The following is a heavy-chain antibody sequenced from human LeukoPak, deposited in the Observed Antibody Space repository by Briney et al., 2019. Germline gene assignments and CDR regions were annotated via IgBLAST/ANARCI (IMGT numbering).Heavy chain of an antibody. Sequence: GGSLRLSCVASGFTFSNYWMQWVRQAPGKGLEWVANIKQDGGEKYYVDSVKGRFTISRDNSKNTLYLQMNSLRAEDTAVYYCAKDQADSYGYMTAYYYYGMDVWGQGTTVTVSS. CDR3: AKDQADSYGYMTAYYYYGMDV. J-gene: IGHJ6*02. CDR1: GFTFSNYW. V-gene: IGHV3-7*01. CDR2: IKQDGGEK. D-gene: IGHD5-18*01.